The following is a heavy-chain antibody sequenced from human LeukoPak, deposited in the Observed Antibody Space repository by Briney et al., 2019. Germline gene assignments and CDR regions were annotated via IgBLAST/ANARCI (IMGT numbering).Heavy chain of an antibody. CDR1: GLTFGDYA. J-gene: IGHJ5*02. V-gene: IGHV3-49*03. CDR2: IRSKAYGGTT. CDR3: TRSRGYGRFFNWFDP. Sequence: PEGSLRLSCTASGLTFGDYAMSWFRQAPGKGLEGVGFIRSKAYGGTTEYAASVKGRFTISRDDSKSIAYLQMNSLKTEDTAVYYCTRSRGYGRFFNWFDPWGQGTLVTVSS. D-gene: IGHD3-3*01.